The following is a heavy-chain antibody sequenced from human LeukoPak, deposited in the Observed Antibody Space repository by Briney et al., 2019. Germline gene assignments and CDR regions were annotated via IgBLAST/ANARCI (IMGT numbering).Heavy chain of an antibody. D-gene: IGHD5-18*01. Sequence: PGGSLRLSCAASGFTFSSYEMNWVRQAPGKGLEWVSYISSSGSTIYYADSVKGRFTISRDNAKNSLYLQMNSLRAEDTAVYYCAREGGYSYGREIGYWGQGTLVTVSS. V-gene: IGHV3-48*03. CDR2: ISSSGSTI. CDR1: GFTFSSYE. J-gene: IGHJ4*02. CDR3: AREGGYSYGREIGY.